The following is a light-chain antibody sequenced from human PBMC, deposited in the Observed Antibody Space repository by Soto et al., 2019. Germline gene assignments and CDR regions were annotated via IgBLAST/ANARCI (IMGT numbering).Light chain of an antibody. CDR1: QSVSNNY. CDR2: GSS. Sequence: EVVLTQSPGTLSLSPGERATLSCRASQSVSNNYLAWYQQKPGQGPRLLIFGSSDRATGIPGRFSGSGSGTDFTLTISRLEPEDFAVYYCQQYGSPPPYTFGQGTKLEIK. V-gene: IGKV3-20*01. CDR3: QQYGSPPPYT. J-gene: IGKJ2*01.